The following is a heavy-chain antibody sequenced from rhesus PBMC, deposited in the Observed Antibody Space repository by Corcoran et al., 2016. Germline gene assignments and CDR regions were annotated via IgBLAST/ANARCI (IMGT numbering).Heavy chain of an antibody. CDR2: ISQPSGCNT. CDR3: ARHFSNYLDY. V-gene: IGHV3-37*01. Sequence: EVQLVESGGGLVQPGGSLRLSCVASGFTFSAYWMAWVRPATGKGLEWVSSISQPSGCNTYYLDPVKGRFTISRDNAKNTLYLQMNSLRAEDTAVYYCARHFSNYLDYWGQGVLVTVSS. CDR1: GFTFSAYW. J-gene: IGHJ4*01. D-gene: IGHD4-23*01.